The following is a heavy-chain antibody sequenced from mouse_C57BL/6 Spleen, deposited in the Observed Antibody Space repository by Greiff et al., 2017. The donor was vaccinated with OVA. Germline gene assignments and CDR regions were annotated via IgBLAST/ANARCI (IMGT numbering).Heavy chain of an antibody. V-gene: IGHV2-2*01. CDR2: IWSGGST. CDR1: GFSLTSYG. Sequence: VKLQESGPGLVQPSQSLSITCTVSGFSLTSYGVHWVRQSPGKGLEWLGVIWSGGSTDYNAAFISRLSISKDNSKSQVFFKMNSLQADDTAIYYCARNGDYYGSSYEHFDVWGTGTTVTVSS. D-gene: IGHD1-1*01. CDR3: ARNGDYYGSSYEHFDV. J-gene: IGHJ1*03.